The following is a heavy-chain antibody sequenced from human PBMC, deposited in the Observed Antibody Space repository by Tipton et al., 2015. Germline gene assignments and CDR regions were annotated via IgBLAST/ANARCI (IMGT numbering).Heavy chain of an antibody. CDR1: GGSVRSFY. CDR2: IRYSGGT. D-gene: IGHD1-1*01. J-gene: IGHJ6*02. Sequence: TLSLTCTVSGGSVRSFYWTWIRQPPGKGLEWIGYIRYSGGTNYKPSLRGRVSISLDMSKNQFSLKLRSVTAADTAMYFCARENAYYYGMDVWGQGTTVTVSS. V-gene: IGHV4-59*02. CDR3: ARENAYYYGMDV.